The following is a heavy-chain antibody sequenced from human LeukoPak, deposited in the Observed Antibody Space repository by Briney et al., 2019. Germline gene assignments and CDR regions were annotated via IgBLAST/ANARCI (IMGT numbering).Heavy chain of an antibody. CDR2: IYYSEST. J-gene: IGHJ5*02. V-gene: IGHV4-31*03. CDR1: GGSISDAAYY. Sequence: SETLSLTCTVSGGSISDAAYYWSWIRQHPGKGLEWIGYIYYSESTHYNPSLKSRVTISVDTSKNQFSLKLSSVTAADTAVYYCARVYYDNSGYYYANYFDPWGQGTLVTVSS. D-gene: IGHD3-22*01. CDR3: ARVYYDNSGYYYANYFDP.